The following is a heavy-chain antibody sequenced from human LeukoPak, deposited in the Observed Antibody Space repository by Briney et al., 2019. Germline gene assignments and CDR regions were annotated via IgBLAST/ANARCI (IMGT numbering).Heavy chain of an antibody. CDR3: ARAYVVPAATYYYYYGMDV. V-gene: IGHV1-8*01. CDR2: MNPNSGNT. D-gene: IGHD2-2*01. CDR1: GYTFTSYD. J-gene: IGHJ6*02. Sequence: ASVKVSCKASGYTFTSYDINWVRQATGQGLEWMGWMNPNSGNTGYAQKFQGRVTMTRNTSISTAYMELSSLRSEDTAVYYCARAYVVPAATYYYYYGMDVWGQGTTVTVSS.